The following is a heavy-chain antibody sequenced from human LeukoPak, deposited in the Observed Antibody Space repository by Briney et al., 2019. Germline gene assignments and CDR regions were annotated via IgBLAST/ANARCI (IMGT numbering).Heavy chain of an antibody. CDR1: QFIFNNYA. D-gene: IGHD5-18*01. CDR2: ISYDGVDK. J-gene: IGHJ4*02. CDR3: ARVRYNSGYIFDY. Sequence: GGSLRLSCAASQFIFNNYAMSWVRQAPGKGLEWVASISYDGVDKYYADTLKGRFTMSRDNSKNSVYLQMDSLRAEDTAVYYCARVRYNSGYIFDYWGQGTLVTVSS. V-gene: IGHV3-30-3*01.